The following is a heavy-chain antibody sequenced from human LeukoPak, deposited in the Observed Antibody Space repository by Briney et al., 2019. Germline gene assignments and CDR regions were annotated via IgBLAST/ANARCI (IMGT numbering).Heavy chain of an antibody. V-gene: IGHV3-23*01. CDR3: AKAPPRGWLGRGWDY. CDR2: ISGSGGST. Sequence: GGSLRLSCAASGFTFSSYAMSWVRQAPGKGLEWVSTISGSGGSTYYADSVKGRFTISRDNSKNTLHLQMNSLRAEDTAVYYCAKAPPRGWLGRGWDYWGQGTLVTVSS. D-gene: IGHD6-19*01. J-gene: IGHJ4*02. CDR1: GFTFSSYA.